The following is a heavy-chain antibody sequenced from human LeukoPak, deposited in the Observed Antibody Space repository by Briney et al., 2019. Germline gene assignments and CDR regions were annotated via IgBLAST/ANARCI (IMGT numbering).Heavy chain of an antibody. CDR1: GFPFSSSW. V-gene: IGHV3-21*01. Sequence: GGSLRLSCAASGFPFSSSWVHWVRQAPGKGLEWVSSISSSSSYIYYADSVKGRFTISRGNAKNSLYLRMNSLRAEDTAVYYCARVLGGSGTNYWGQGTLVTVSS. CDR3: ARVLGGSGTNY. D-gene: IGHD3-16*01. J-gene: IGHJ4*02. CDR2: ISSSSSYI.